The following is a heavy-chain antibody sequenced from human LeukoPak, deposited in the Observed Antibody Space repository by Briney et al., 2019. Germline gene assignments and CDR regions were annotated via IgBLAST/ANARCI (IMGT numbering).Heavy chain of an antibody. CDR3: ARVINYDSSGSTY. J-gene: IGHJ4*02. CDR2: INPNSGGT. CDR1: GYTFTGYY. D-gene: IGHD3-22*01. Sequence: GASVKVSCKASGYTFTGYYMHWVRQAPGQGLEWMGWINPNSGGTNYAQKFQGRVTMTRDTSISTAYMELSRLRSDDTAVYYCARVINYDSSGSTYWGQGTLVTVSS. V-gene: IGHV1-2*02.